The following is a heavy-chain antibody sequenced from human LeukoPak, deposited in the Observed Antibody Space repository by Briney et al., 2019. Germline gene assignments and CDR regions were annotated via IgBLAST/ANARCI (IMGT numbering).Heavy chain of an antibody. V-gene: IGHV4-4*09. J-gene: IGHJ4*02. CDR3: ARRTGYCSGGSCYGALAFDC. Sequence: SETLSLTCTVSGGSISTYYWSWIRQPPGKGLEWIGYIYTSGSTNYNPSLKSRVTISVDTSKNQFSLKLSSVTATDTAVYYCARRTGYCSGGSCYGALAFDCWGQGTLVTVSS. CDR1: GGSISTYY. D-gene: IGHD2-15*01. CDR2: IYTSGST.